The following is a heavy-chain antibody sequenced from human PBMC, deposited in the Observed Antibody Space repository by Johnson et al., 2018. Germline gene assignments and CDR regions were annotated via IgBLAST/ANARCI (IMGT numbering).Heavy chain of an antibody. J-gene: IGHJ1*01. V-gene: IGHV3-30*18. CDR1: GFTFSTYA. Sequence: QVQLVQSGGGVVQPGRSLRLSCAASGFTFSTYAMHWVRQAPGKGLEWVSVISYDASNKDYADSVKGRFTIPRDNSKNTLYLEMNSLRVEDTAVYYCAKCPGNSSGWYEFFHHWGQGTLVTVSS. CDR2: ISYDASNK. D-gene: IGHD6-19*01. CDR3: AKCPGNSSGWYEFFHH.